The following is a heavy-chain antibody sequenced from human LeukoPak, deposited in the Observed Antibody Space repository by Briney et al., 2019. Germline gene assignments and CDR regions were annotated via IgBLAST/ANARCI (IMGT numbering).Heavy chain of an antibody. V-gene: IGHV3-11*01. Sequence: GGSLRPSCAASGFTFRDYYMSWIRQAPGKGLEWLSYISSTTSTIYYADSVKGRFTISRDNAKNALYLQLNSLRAEDTAVYYCARGGIAAAALFDPRGQGTLVTVSS. J-gene: IGHJ5*02. CDR3: ARGGIAAAALFDP. CDR2: ISSTTSTI. CDR1: GFTFRDYY. D-gene: IGHD6-13*01.